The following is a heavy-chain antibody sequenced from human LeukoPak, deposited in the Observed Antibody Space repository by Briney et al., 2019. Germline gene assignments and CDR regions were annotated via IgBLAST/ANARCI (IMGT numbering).Heavy chain of an antibody. CDR1: GGSISSSSYY. CDR3: ARRRWELLHGSFFDY. D-gene: IGHD1-26*01. Sequence: PSETLSLTCTVSGGSISSSSYYWGWIRQPPGKGLEWIGSIYYSGSTYYNPSLKSRVTISVDTSKNQFSLKLSSVTAADTAVYYCARRRWELLHGSFFDYWGQGTLVTVSS. V-gene: IGHV4-39*01. CDR2: IYYSGST. J-gene: IGHJ4*02.